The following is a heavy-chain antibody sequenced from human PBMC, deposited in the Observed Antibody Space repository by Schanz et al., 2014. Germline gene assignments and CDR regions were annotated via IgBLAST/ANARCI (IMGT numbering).Heavy chain of an antibody. Sequence: EVQLVESGGGLIQPGGSLRLSCAASGFGFSSYSMNWVRQAPGKGLEWVSYISGSSRTIYYADSVKGRFTISRDNAKNSLYLQMNSLRAEDTAVYYCARSRSGFYFDYWGQGTLVTVSS. V-gene: IGHV3-48*01. CDR2: ISGSSRTI. CDR1: GFGFSSYS. CDR3: ARSRSGFYFDY. D-gene: IGHD1-26*01. J-gene: IGHJ4*02.